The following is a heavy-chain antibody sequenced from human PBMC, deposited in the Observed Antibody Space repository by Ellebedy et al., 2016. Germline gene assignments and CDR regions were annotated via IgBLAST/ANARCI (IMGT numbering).Heavy chain of an antibody. CDR2: ISYDGSNN. CDR3: ARVLAPFVGYAHYYGMDV. V-gene: IGHV3-30-3*01. CDR1: GFTFSSYA. Sequence: GGSLRLXXAASGFTFSSYAMHWVRQAPGKGLEWVAVISYDGSNNYYADSVKGRFTISRDNSKNTLYLQMNSLRAEDTAVYYCARVLAPFVGYAHYYGMDVWGQGTTVTVSS. D-gene: IGHD5-12*01. J-gene: IGHJ6*02.